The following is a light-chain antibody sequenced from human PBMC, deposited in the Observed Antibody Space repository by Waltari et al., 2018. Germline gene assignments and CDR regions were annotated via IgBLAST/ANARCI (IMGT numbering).Light chain of an antibody. CDR2: AAS. V-gene: IGKV1-9*01. CDR1: QGISGY. Sequence: DIHLTQSPSFLSASVGDRVTITCRASQGISGYLAWYQQKPGKAPKLLIYAASTLQSGVPSRFSGSGSGAEFTLTISSLQPEDFATYYCQQLNSYPRTFGQGTKLEI. CDR3: QQLNSYPRT. J-gene: IGKJ2*01.